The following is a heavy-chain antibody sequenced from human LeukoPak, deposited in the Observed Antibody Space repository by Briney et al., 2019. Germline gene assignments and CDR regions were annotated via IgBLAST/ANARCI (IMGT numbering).Heavy chain of an antibody. CDR1: GGSFSGYY. V-gene: IGHV4-34*01. CDR3: ARVYRIAASIRWFDP. Sequence: SETLSLTCAVYGGSFSGYYWSWIRQPPGKGLEWIGEINHSGSTNYNPSLKSRVTISVDTSKNQFSLKLSSVTAADTAVYYCARVYRIAASIRWFDPWGQATLVTVSS. D-gene: IGHD6-6*01. CDR2: INHSGST. J-gene: IGHJ5*02.